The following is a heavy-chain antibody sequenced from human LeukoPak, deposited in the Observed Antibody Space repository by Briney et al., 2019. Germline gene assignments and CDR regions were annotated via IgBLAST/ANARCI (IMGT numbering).Heavy chain of an antibody. J-gene: IGHJ4*02. CDR1: GYTFTGYY. D-gene: IGHD3-10*01. CDR2: ISAYNGNT. CDR3: ASVVRGEDYFDY. V-gene: IGHV1-18*04. Sequence: ASVKVSCKASGYTFTGYYMHWVRQAPGQGLEWMGWISAYNGNTNYAQKLQGRATMTTDTSTSTAYMELRSLRSDDTAVYYCASVVRGEDYFDYWGQGTLVTVSS.